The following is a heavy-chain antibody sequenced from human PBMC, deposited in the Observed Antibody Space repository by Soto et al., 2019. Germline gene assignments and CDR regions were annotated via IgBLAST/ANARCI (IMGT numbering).Heavy chain of an antibody. CDR3: ARQWVGYCSSTSCYRYWFDP. V-gene: IGHV4-39*01. CDR2: IYYSGST. CDR1: GGSISSSGYY. J-gene: IGHJ5*02. Sequence: SSETLSLTCTVSGGSISSSGYYWGWIRQPPGKGLEWIGSIYYSGSTYYNPSLKSRVTISVDTSKNQFSLKLSSVTAADTAVYYCARQWVGYCSSTSCYRYWFDPWGQGTLVTVSS. D-gene: IGHD2-2*02.